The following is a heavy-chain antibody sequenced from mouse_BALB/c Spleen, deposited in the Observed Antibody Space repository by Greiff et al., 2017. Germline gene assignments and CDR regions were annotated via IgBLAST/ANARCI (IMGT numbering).Heavy chain of an antibody. D-gene: IGHD2-14*01. J-gene: IGHJ4*01. CDR2: IYPSDSYT. CDR1: GYTFTSYW. V-gene: IGHV1-69*02. Sequence: VQLVESGAELVRPGASVKLSCKASGYTFTSYWINWVKQRPGQGLEWIGNIYPSDSYTNYNQKFKDKATLTVDKSSSTAYMQLSSPTSEDSAVYYCTRDVRREYYAMDYWGQGTSVTVSA. CDR3: TRDVRREYYAMDY.